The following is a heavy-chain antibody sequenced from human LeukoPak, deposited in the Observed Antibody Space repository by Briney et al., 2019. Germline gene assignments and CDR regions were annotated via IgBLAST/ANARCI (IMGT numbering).Heavy chain of an antibody. D-gene: IGHD3-3*01. CDR1: GFTFSSYA. CDR3: AKQDYDFWSGYPY. CDR2: ISGSGGTT. J-gene: IGHJ4*02. Sequence: PGGSLRLSCAASGFTFSSYAMSWVRQAPGKRLEWVSVISGSGGTTYYADSVKGRFTISRDNSKNTLYLQMNSLRAEDTAVYYCAKQDYDFWSGYPYWGQGTLVTVSS. V-gene: IGHV3-23*01.